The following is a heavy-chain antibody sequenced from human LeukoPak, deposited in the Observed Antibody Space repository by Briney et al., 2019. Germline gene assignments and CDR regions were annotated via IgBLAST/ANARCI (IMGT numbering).Heavy chain of an antibody. J-gene: IGHJ4*02. V-gene: IGHV3-30-3*01. CDR3: ARDPGIVVVPAANGFDY. CDR2: ISYDGSNK. D-gene: IGHD2-2*01. CDR1: GFTFSSYA. Sequence: GGSLRLSCAASGFTFSSYAMHWVRQAPGKGLEWVAVISYDGSNKYYADSVKGRFTISRDNSKNTLYLQMNSLRAEGTAVYYCARDPGIVVVPAANGFDYWGQGTLVTVSS.